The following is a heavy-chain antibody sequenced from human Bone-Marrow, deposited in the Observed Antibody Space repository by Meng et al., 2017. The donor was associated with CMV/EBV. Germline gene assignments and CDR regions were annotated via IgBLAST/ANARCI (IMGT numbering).Heavy chain of an antibody. Sequence: ASVKVSCKASGYTFTSYGISWVRQAPGQGLEWMGWISAYNGNTNYAQKLQGRVTMTTDTSTSTAYMELRSLRSDDTAVYYCARGGATPYYDFWSGYPNWFDPWGQGTLVTVSS. J-gene: IGHJ5*02. CDR2: ISAYNGNT. V-gene: IGHV1-18*01. CDR3: ARGGATPYYDFWSGYPNWFDP. D-gene: IGHD3-3*01. CDR1: GYTFTSYG.